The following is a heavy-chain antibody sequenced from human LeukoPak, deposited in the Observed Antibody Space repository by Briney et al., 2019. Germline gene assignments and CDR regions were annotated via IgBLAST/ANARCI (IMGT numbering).Heavy chain of an antibody. CDR2: IYYSGST. V-gene: IGHV4-39*01. D-gene: IGHD2-2*01. CDR3: ARHPRPHYSLGVPAAYFDY. J-gene: IGHJ4*02. CDR1: GASISSSSYY. Sequence: EPSETLSLTCTVSGASISSSSYYWGWIRQPPGKGLEWIGSIYYSGSTYYNPSLKSRVTISVATSKNQFSLKLSSVTAADTAVYYCARHPRPHYSLGVPAAYFDYWGQGTLVTVSS.